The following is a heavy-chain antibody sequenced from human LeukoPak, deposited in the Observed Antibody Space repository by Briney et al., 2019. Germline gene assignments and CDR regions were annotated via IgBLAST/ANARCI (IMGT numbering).Heavy chain of an antibody. Sequence: GGSLRLSCAASGFSFSSYDIHWVRQGSGKGLEWVSSIDTAGDTYYLGSVKGRFTLSRDESRNTVYFQLNSLRVEDTAVYYCAKASWVSNGDAVLWGQGTLVTVFS. V-gene: IGHV3-13*01. CDR1: GFSFSSYD. CDR3: AKASWVSNGDAVL. J-gene: IGHJ4*02. CDR2: IDTAGDT. D-gene: IGHD1-1*01.